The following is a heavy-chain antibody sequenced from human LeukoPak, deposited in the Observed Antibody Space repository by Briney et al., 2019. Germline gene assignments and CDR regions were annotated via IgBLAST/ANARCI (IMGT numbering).Heavy chain of an antibody. Sequence: GGSLRLSCAASGFTFSSYGMHWVRQAPGKGLESLAVIWYDGSNKYCADSVKGRFTISRDNSKNTLYLQMNSLRAEDTAVYYCARDNQLLRNYYFDYWGQGTLVTVSS. CDR3: ARDNQLLRNYYFDY. D-gene: IGHD2-2*01. CDR2: IWYDGSNK. CDR1: GFTFSSYG. V-gene: IGHV3-33*01. J-gene: IGHJ4*02.